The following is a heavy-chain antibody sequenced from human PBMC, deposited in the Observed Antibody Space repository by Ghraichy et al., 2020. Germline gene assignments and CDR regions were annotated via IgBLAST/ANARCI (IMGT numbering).Heavy chain of an antibody. V-gene: IGHV4-4*09. CDR3: ARQEQWPFSPFDY. D-gene: IGHD6-19*01. Sequence: SETLSLTCTVSGGSISSYYWSWIRQPPGKGLEWIGYIYTSGSTNYNPSLKSRVTISVDTSKNQFSLKLSSVTAADTAVYYCARQEQWPFSPFDYWGQGTLVTVSS. J-gene: IGHJ4*02. CDR1: GGSISSYY. CDR2: IYTSGST.